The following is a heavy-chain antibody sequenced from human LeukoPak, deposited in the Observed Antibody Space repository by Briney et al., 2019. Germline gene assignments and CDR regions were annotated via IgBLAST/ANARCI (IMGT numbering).Heavy chain of an antibody. CDR1: GYLFSSYG. CDR2: ISPHNGNT. Sequence: ASVKVSCKASGYLFSSYGITWVRQAPGQGLEWMGWISPHNGNTNYAQKFQGRLTMTTDISTSTASMDLRSLTFDDGAVYYCTKGYYYESSGYRRWGQRTLVTVS. CDR3: TKGYYYESSGYRR. V-gene: IGHV1-18*01. J-gene: IGHJ4*02. D-gene: IGHD3-22*01.